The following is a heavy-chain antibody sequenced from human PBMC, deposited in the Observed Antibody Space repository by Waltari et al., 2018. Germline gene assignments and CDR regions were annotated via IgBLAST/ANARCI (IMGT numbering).Heavy chain of an antibody. CDR1: GFTFSSYD. CDR2: ISSSGSTI. J-gene: IGHJ4*02. V-gene: IGHV3-48*03. D-gene: IGHD5-12*01. CDR3: ARDGVATINC. Sequence: EVQLVESGGGLVQPGGSLILSCAASGFTFSSYDMNWVRQAPGKGVDGGSYISSSGSTIYYADSVKGRFTISRDNAKNSLYLQLNSLRAEDTAVYYCARDGVATINCWGQGTLVTVSS.